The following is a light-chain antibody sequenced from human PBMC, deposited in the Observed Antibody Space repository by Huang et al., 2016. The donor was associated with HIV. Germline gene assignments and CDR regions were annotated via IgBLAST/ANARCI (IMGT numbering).Light chain of an antibody. V-gene: IGKV1-33*01. J-gene: IGKJ4*01. CDR2: DAS. Sequence: DIQMTQSPSSLSASVGDRVTITCQASQDINNFLNWYQQKPGKAPKLLILDASNLQTEVPSRFSGSGSGTQFTFTITSLQRDDIGTYYCQQYDDVPISFGGGTKV. CDR1: QDINNF. CDR3: QQYDDVPIS.